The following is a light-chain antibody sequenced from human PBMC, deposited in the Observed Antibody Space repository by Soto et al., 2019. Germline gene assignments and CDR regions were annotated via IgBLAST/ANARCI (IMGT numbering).Light chain of an antibody. J-gene: IGLJ3*02. CDR3: AAWDASLNGRWV. CDR2: SSN. CDR1: SSNVGSNT. V-gene: IGLV1-44*01. Sequence: QSVLTQPPSASGTPGQRVTISCSGSSSNVGSNTVNWFQQLPGTAPKLLIFSSNERSSGVPDRFSGSKSGTSASLAISGLQSEDGADYYCAAWDASLNGRWVFGGGTKLTVL.